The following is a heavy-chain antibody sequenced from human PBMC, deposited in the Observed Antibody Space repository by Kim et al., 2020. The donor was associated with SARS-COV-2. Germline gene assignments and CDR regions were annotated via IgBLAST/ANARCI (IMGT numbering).Heavy chain of an antibody. Sequence: GGSLRLSCAASGFTFSSYSMNWVRQAPGKGLEWVSSISSSSSYIYYADSVKGRFTISRDNAKNSLYLQMNSLRAEDTAVYYCARDSAVYGGNSRASTWGQGTLVTVSS. D-gene: IGHD4-17*01. CDR1: GFTFSSYS. V-gene: IGHV3-21*01. CDR3: ARDSAVYGGNSRAST. J-gene: IGHJ5*02. CDR2: ISSSSSYI.